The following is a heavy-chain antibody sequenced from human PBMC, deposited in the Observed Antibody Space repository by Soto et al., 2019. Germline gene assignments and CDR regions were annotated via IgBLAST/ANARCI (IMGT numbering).Heavy chain of an antibody. CDR3: ARDTYGSGSFRPDAFDI. CDR1: GFTFSSYE. D-gene: IGHD3-10*01. J-gene: IGHJ3*02. V-gene: IGHV3-48*03. Sequence: GGSLRLSCAASGFTFSSYEMNWVRQAPGKGLEWVSYISSSGSTVYYADSVKGRFTISRDNAKNSLYLQMNSLRAEDTAVYYCARDTYGSGSFRPDAFDIWGQGTMVTVSS. CDR2: ISSSGSTV.